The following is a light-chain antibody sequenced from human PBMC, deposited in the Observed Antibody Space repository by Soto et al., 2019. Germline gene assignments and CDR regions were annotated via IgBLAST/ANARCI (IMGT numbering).Light chain of an antibody. J-gene: IGKJ2*01. V-gene: IGKV1-33*01. Sequence: DIQMTQSPSSLSASVGDRVTITCQASQDISNYLNWYQQKPGKAPKLLIYDASNLETGVPSRFSGSGSGTDFTFTISSLQPEDIATYYCQQYNSYLMYTFGQGTKVDIK. CDR3: QQYNSYLMYT. CDR1: QDISNY. CDR2: DAS.